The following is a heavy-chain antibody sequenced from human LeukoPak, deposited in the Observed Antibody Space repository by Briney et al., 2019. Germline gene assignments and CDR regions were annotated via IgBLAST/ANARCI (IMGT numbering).Heavy chain of an antibody. V-gene: IGHV3-23*01. D-gene: IGHD1-14*01. J-gene: IGHJ6*02. CDR1: GFTFSSYA. Sequence: QPGGSLRLSCAASGFTFSSYAMSWVRQAPGKGLEWVSAISGSGGSTYYADSVKGRFTISRDNSKNTLYLQMNSLRAEDTAVYYCAKIEIPGTPNYYGMDVWGQGTTVTVSS. CDR3: AKIEIPGTPNYYGMDV. CDR2: ISGSGGST.